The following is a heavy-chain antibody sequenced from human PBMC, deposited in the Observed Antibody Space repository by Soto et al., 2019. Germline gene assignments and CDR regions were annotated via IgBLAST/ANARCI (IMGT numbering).Heavy chain of an antibody. CDR2: INAGNGNT. CDR1: GYTFTTYA. J-gene: IGHJ5*02. V-gene: IGHV1-3*01. CDR3: PRYGDYGWFDP. Sequence: ASVKVSCKASGYTFTTYAIHWVRQAPGQGLEWMGWINAGNGNTEFSERFRGRVTISVDTSKNQFSLKLSSVTAADTAAYYCPRYGDYGWFDPWGQGTLVTVSS. D-gene: IGHD4-17*01.